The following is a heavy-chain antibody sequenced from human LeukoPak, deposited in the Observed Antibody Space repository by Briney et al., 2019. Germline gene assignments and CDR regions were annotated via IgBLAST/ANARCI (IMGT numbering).Heavy chain of an antibody. V-gene: IGHV1-69*05. CDR2: IIPIFGTA. Sequence: GASVKVSCKASGGTFSSYAISWVRQAPGQGLEWMGGIIPIFGTANYAQKFQGRVTITTDESTSTAYMELSSLRSEDTAVYYCARGADSGSYYVDYYYYMDVWGKGTTVTVSS. CDR3: ARGADSGSYYVDYYYYMDV. D-gene: IGHD1-26*01. CDR1: GGTFSSYA. J-gene: IGHJ6*03.